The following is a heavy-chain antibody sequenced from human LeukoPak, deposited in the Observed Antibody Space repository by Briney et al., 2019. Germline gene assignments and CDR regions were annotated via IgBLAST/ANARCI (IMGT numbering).Heavy chain of an antibody. D-gene: IGHD6-13*01. CDR3: ARDKGSSWSDAFDI. J-gene: IGHJ3*02. CDR2: ISIPGSI. Sequence: GGSLILSCAASGFTVSSNYMTWVRQAPGRGLEWVSVISIPGSITYADSVKGRFTTSRDNSKNTLYLQMNSLRADDTAVYYCARDKGSSWSDAFDIWGQGTMVTVSS. V-gene: IGHV3-53*01. CDR1: GFTVSSNY.